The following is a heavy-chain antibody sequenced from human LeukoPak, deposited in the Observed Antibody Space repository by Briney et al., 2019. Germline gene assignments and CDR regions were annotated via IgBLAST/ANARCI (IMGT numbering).Heavy chain of an antibody. D-gene: IGHD7-27*01. V-gene: IGHV3-33*01. CDR1: GFTFSSYG. CDR2: VWSDGSSE. CDR3: ARERTGDHYFDY. J-gene: IGHJ4*02. Sequence: PARSLRLSCAASGFTFSSYGMHSVRQAPGKRLEWVAAVWSDGSSEHYADSVRSRFTLSRDNSKNTLYLPMNSLRAEDTAVYYCARERTGDHYFDYWGQGILVTVSS.